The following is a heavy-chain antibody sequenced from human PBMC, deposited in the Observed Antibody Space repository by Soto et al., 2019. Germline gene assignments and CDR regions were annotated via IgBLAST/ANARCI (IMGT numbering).Heavy chain of an antibody. V-gene: IGHV4-34*01. CDR2: INHSGST. Sequence: SETLSLTCAVYGGSFSGYYWSWIRQPPGKGLEWIGEINHSGSTNYNPSLKSRVTISVDTSKNQFSLKLSSVTAADTAVYYCASRLDYGGANNWFDPWGQGTLVTVSS. CDR3: ASRLDYGGANNWFDP. D-gene: IGHD4-17*01. J-gene: IGHJ5*02. CDR1: GGSFSGYY.